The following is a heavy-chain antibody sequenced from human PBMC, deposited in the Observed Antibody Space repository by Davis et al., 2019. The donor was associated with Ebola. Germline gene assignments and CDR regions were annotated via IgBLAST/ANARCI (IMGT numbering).Heavy chain of an antibody. J-gene: IGHJ4*02. D-gene: IGHD6-13*01. CDR3: ARRKAAAGLVDY. CDR1: GGSISSSSYY. CDR2: FYYSGST. V-gene: IGHV4-39*01. Sequence: SETLSLTCTVSGGSISSSSYYWGWIRQPPGKGLEWIGSFYYSGSTYYNPSLKSRVTISVDTSKNQFSLTLSSVTAADTAVYYCARRKAAAGLVDYWGQGTLVTVSS.